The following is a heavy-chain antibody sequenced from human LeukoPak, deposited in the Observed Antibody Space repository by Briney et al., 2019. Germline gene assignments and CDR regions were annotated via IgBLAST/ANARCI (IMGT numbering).Heavy chain of an antibody. CDR2: ITADGGST. J-gene: IGHJ4*02. CDR1: GLNFDDSA. Sequence: GVTVRLSCVASGLNFDDSAMHWVRQAPGKGLEWVSLITADGGSTFSADSVKGRFSISRDNSKNSLYLQMNSLRSEDTAMYYCAKESGKFDYWGQGTLVAVFS. V-gene: IGHV3-43*02. CDR3: AKESGKFDY.